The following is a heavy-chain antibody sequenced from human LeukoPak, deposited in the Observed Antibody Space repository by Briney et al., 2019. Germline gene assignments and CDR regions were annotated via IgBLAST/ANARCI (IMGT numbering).Heavy chain of an antibody. CDR1: GGSISSSYYY. Sequence: SETLSLTCTVSGGSISSSYYYWGWIRQPPGKGLEWIGSIYYSGSTYYNPSLKSRVTISVDTSKNQFSLKLRSVTAADTAVYYCARGRPHSTMDVWGQGTTVTVSS. CDR2: IYYSGST. J-gene: IGHJ6*02. V-gene: IGHV4-39*01. D-gene: IGHD2-21*01. CDR3: ARGRPHSTMDV.